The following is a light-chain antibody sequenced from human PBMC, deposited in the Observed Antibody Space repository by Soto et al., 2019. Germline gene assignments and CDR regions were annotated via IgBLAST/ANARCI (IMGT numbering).Light chain of an antibody. CDR1: QGVPGNY. CDR2: GVS. V-gene: IGKV3-20*01. J-gene: IGKJ1*01. Sequence: EIVLTQSPGTLSSSAGERATISCRASQGVPGNYLAWLQQPPGPATSLLISGVSMRATGIPDSISGSGSGTYFTLTISILDHDDVAVYCYQHYTSPPWTLGHGTKVETK. CDR3: QHYTSPPWT.